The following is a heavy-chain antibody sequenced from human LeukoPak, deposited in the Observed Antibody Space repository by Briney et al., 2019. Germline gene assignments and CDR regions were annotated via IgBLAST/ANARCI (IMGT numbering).Heavy chain of an antibody. J-gene: IGHJ3*02. Sequence: QPGGSLRLSCAASGFPFSTYWMHWVRQVPGKGLVWVSRISSDGANANYADSVKGRFTISRDNAKNTLYLQMNSLRAEDTALYYCARDIPTITMVRGVNQVNDAFDIWGQGTMVTVSS. CDR1: GFPFSTYW. CDR2: ISSDGANA. D-gene: IGHD3-10*01. V-gene: IGHV3-74*01. CDR3: ARDIPTITMVRGVNQVNDAFDI.